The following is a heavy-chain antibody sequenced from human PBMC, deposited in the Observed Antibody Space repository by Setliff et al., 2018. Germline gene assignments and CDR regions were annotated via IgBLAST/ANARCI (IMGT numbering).Heavy chain of an antibody. CDR1: GGSISSGSYY. J-gene: IGHJ3*02. D-gene: IGHD2-21*02. V-gene: IGHV4-61*02. CDR2: IFPSGST. Sequence: SETLSLTCTVSGGSISSGSYYWSWIRQPAGKGLEWIGRIFPSGSTNYNPSLKSRVTISVDTSKNQFSLKLSSVTAADTAVYYCARTPVVVTLRNAFDIWGQGTMVTVSS. CDR3: ARTPVVVTLRNAFDI.